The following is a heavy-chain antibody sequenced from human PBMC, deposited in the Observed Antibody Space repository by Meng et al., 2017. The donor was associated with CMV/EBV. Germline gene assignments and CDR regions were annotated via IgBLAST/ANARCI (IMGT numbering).Heavy chain of an antibody. D-gene: IGHD6-6*01. CDR2: IYHSGST. V-gene: IGHV4-38-2*02. J-gene: IGHJ4*02. CDR1: GYSISSGYY. CDR3: ASLIAARERNDY. Sequence: SETLSLTCTVSGYSISSGYYWGWIRQPPGKGLEWIGSIYHSGSTYYNPSLKSRVTISVDTSKNQFSLKLSSVTAAGTAVYYCASLIAARERNDYWGQGTLVTVSS.